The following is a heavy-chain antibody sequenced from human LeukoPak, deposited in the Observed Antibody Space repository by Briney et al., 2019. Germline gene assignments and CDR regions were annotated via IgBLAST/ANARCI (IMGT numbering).Heavy chain of an antibody. CDR2: IYTSGST. CDR3: ARNLVPAAMNWFDP. CDR1: GGSISSYY. Sequence: PSETLSLTCTVSGGSISSYYWSWIRQPPGKGLEWIGSIYTSGSTNYNPSLKSRVTISVDTSKNQFSLKLSSVTAADTAVYYCARNLVPAAMNWFDPWGQGTLVTVSS. J-gene: IGHJ5*02. D-gene: IGHD2-2*01. V-gene: IGHV4-4*09.